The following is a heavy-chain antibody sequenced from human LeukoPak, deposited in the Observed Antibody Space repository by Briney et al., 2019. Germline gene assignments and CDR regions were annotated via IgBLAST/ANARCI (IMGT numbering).Heavy chain of an antibody. CDR2: IQSDGTT. V-gene: IGHV3-74*01. J-gene: IGHJ4*02. CDR1: GLTFSSAW. CDR3: ARDGSYKFDY. D-gene: IGHD1-26*01. Sequence: GGSLRLSCAASGLTFSSAWMHWVRQTPGKGLVWVSRIQSDGTTTYADSVRGRFTISRDNAKNTLYLQMNNLRAEDTAVYYCARDGSYKFDYWGQGTLVTVPS.